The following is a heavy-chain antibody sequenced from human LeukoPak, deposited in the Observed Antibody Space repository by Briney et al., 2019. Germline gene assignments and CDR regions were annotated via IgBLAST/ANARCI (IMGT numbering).Heavy chain of an antibody. J-gene: IGHJ5*02. V-gene: IGHV4-34*01. CDR3: AAYSSDHPGFAS. CDR2: INPSGRT. D-gene: IGHD3-22*01. CDR1: GGSFSNYY. Sequence: SETLSPTWGAYGGSFSNYYWNWIRQPPGKGLEWIGEINPSGRTNYNPSLKIRITISVDTSKNQFSLNLSSVIAADTAVYYCAAYSSDHPGFASWGQGTLVTVSS.